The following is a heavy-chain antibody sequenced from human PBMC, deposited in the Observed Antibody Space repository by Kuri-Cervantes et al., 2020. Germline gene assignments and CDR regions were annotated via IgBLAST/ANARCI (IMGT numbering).Heavy chain of an antibody. V-gene: IGHV4-4*02. CDR1: GGSISSSNW. Sequence: GSLRLSCAVSGGSISSSNWWRWVRQPPGKGLEWIGEIYHSGSTNYNPSLKSRVTISVDKSKNQFSLKLSSVTAADTAVYYCARGPYSSSWYSDYYGMDVWGQGTTVTVSS. J-gene: IGHJ6*02. CDR2: IYHSGST. CDR3: ARGPYSSSWYSDYYGMDV. D-gene: IGHD6-13*01.